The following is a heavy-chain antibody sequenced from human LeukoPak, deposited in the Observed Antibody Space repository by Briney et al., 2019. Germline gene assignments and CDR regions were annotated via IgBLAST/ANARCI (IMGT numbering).Heavy chain of an antibody. D-gene: IGHD4-17*01. Sequence: PSETLSLTCTVFGGSISSYYWSWIRQPPGKGLEWFGYVYYSGSTNYNPSLKSRVTISVDTSKNQFSLKLSSVTAADTAVYYCARDRDGDYYFDYWGQGTLVTVSS. J-gene: IGHJ4*02. CDR1: GGSISSYY. CDR2: VYYSGST. V-gene: IGHV4-59*01. CDR3: ARDRDGDYYFDY.